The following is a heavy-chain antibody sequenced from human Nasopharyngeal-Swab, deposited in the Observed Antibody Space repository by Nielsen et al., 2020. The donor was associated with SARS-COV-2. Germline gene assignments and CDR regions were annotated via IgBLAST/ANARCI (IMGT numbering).Heavy chain of an antibody. CDR3: ARNMGYFHTSIWLDP. J-gene: IGHJ5*02. CDR2: IYPDHSAT. CDR1: GYDFARYW. V-gene: IGHV5-51*01. Sequence: KVSCKTSGYDFARYWIAWVRQKPGQGLEWMGIIYPDHSATKYSQSFRGQVTFSVDKSISTAYLQWSNLEASDTAMYYCARNMGYFHTSIWLDPWGQGTLVTVSS. D-gene: IGHD2/OR15-2a*01.